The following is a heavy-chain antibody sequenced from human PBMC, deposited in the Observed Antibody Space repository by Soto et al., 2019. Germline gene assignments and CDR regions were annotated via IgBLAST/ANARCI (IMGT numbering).Heavy chain of an antibody. D-gene: IGHD3-10*01. Sequence: QVQLVQSGAEVKKPGASVKVSCKASGYTFTSYDINWVRQAAGQGLEWLGWMNPSSGNKAYAQNCQGRVTMTRNTSISTAYLELTSLTSEDTAAYYCARGGVSRGAFDIWGRGTLVTVTS. CDR3: ARGGVSRGAFDI. V-gene: IGHV1-8*01. CDR2: MNPSSGNK. J-gene: IGHJ3*02. CDR1: GYTFTSYD.